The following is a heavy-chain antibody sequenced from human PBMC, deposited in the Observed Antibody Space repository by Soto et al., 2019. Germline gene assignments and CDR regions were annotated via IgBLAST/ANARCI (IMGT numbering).Heavy chain of an antibody. V-gene: IGHV1-69*12. D-gene: IGHD3-3*01. J-gene: IGHJ5*02. Sequence: QVQLVQSGAEVKKPGSSVKVSCKTSGGTISTYAISWVRQAPGQGLEWMGGIIPLFGTTNYAQKFQGRVTITADESTRTAYLELSSLRSEDTAVYYCARGGLWSGEYSWFDPWGQGTLVTVSS. CDR2: IIPLFGTT. CDR3: ARGGLWSGEYSWFDP. CDR1: GGTISTYA.